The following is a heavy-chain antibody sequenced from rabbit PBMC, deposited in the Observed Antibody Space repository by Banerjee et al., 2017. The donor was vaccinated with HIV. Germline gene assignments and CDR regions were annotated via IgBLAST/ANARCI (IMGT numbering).Heavy chain of an antibody. CDR2: IVGSSSGFT. D-gene: IGHD6-1*01. J-gene: IGHJ6*01. V-gene: IGHV1S40*01. CDR1: GFSFSSSDY. CDR3: ARENGTLGSAIDL. Sequence: QSLEESGGGLVQPEGSLALTCKASGFSFSSSDYICWVRQAPGRGLEWISCIVGSSSGFTYSATWAKGRFTISKTSSTTVTLQMTSLTAADTATYFCARENGTLGSAIDLWGPGTLVTVS.